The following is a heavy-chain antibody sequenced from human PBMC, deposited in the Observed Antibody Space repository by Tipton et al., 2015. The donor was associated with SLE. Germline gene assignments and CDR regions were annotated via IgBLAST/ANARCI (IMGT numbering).Heavy chain of an antibody. D-gene: IGHD3-16*01. J-gene: IGHJ4*02. Sequence: TLSLTCTVSGGSISSYYWSWIRQPPGKGLEWIGYIYTSGSTNYNPSLKSRVTISVDTSKNQFSLKLSSVTAADTAVYYCARDSVGYFDYWGQGTLVTVSS. CDR3: ARDSVGYFDY. CDR1: GGSISSYY. V-gene: IGHV4-4*09. CDR2: IYTSGST.